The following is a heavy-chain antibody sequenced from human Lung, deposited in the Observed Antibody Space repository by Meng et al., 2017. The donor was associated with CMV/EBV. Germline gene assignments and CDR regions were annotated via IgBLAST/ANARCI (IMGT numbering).Heavy chain of an antibody. J-gene: IGHJ1*01. CDR3: ARGGLSTTLPEAPSSSSIDN. CDR2: INPNSGGT. V-gene: IGHV1-2*02. Sequence: ASXXVSXKASGYTFTGYFMHWVRQAPGQGLEWMGWINPNSGGTNYAQKFQGRVIMTWDTSISSAYMQLSRLTSNDTAVFYCARGGLSTTLPEAPSSSSIDNGXQGTXVTGAS. D-gene: IGHD2/OR15-2a*01. CDR1: GYTFTGYF.